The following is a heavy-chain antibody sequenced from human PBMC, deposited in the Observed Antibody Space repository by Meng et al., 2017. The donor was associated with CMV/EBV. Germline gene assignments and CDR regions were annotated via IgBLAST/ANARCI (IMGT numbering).Heavy chain of an antibody. D-gene: IGHD5-18*01. V-gene: IGHV4-34*01. CDR1: GGSFSGYY. CDR2: INHSGST. Sequence: SETLSLTRAVYGGSFSGYYWSWIRQPPGKGLEWIGEINHSGSTNYNPSLKSRVTISVDTSKNQFSLKLSSVTAADTAVYYCARTAMVTRGYPFDYWGQGTLVTVSS. CDR3: ARTAMVTRGYPFDY. J-gene: IGHJ4*02.